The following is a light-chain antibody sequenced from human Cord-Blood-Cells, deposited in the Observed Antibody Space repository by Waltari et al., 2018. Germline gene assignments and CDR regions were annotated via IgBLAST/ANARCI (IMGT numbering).Light chain of an antibody. CDR1: QSISSY. CDR3: QQSYSTPYT. Sequence: DIQMTQSPSSLSASVGDRVTITCRASQSISSYLNWYQQKPGKAPKLLVYAASSLQSRVPSRFSGSGSGTDFTLTISRLQPEDFATYYCQQSYSTPYTLGQGTKLEIK. V-gene: IGKV1-39*01. J-gene: IGKJ2*01. CDR2: AAS.